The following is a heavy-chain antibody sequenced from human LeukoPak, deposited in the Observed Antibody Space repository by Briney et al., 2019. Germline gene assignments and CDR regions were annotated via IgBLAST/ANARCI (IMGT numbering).Heavy chain of an antibody. J-gene: IGHJ6*02. CDR1: GYTFTGYY. CDR2: INPNSGGT. D-gene: IGHD2-2*01. CDR3: ARGGGVVVPADENYYGMDV. V-gene: IGHV1-2*02. Sequence: ASVKVSCKASGYTFTGYYMHWVRQAPGQGLEWMGWINPNSGGTNYAQKFQGRVTMTRDTSISTAYMELSRLRYDDTAVYYCARGGGVVVPADENYYGMDVWGQGTTVTVSS.